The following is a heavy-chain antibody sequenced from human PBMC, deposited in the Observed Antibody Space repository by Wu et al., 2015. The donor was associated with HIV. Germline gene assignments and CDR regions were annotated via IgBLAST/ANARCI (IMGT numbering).Heavy chain of an antibody. CDR1: GYTFTSYG. D-gene: IGHD3-10*01. CDR3: CEVIYLVWERVVTGETYLTSRVRGXPRTHTYYYYYIGRR. Sequence: QVQLVQSGAEVKKPGASVKVSCKASGYTFTSYGISWVRQAPGQGLEWMGWISAYNGNTNYAQKLQGRVTMTTDTSTSTAYMELRSLRSDDTAVYYWCEVIYLVWERVVTGETYLTSRVRGXPRTHTYYYYYIGRRGDKRDHGHRLL. V-gene: IGHV1-18*01. CDR2: ISAYNGNT. J-gene: IGHJ6*03.